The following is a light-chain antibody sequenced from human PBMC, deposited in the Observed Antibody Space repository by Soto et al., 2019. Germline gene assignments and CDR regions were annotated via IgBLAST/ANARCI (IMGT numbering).Light chain of an antibody. Sequence: EVLMSQPAAALYVSPGERATLSCRASQSVDSNLAWYQQKPGQAPRLLIYGASTRATGISARFSGSGSGTEFTLTISSLQSEDFGVYYCQQYNNWWTFGQGTKVAIK. CDR3: QQYNNWWT. CDR1: QSVDSN. J-gene: IGKJ1*01. V-gene: IGKV3-15*01. CDR2: GAS.